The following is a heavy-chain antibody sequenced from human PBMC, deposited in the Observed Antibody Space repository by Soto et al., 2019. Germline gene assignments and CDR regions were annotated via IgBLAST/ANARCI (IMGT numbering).Heavy chain of an antibody. V-gene: IGHV4-39*01. Sequence: SETLSLTCTVSGGSISSSSYYWGWIRQPPGKGLEWIGSIYYSGSTYYNPSLKSRVTISVDTSKNQFSLKLSSVTAADTAVYYCARHVFKVAGRLGSFDPWGQGTLVTVSS. CDR1: GGSISSSSYY. CDR2: IYYSGST. J-gene: IGHJ5*02. CDR3: ARHVFKVAGRLGSFDP. D-gene: IGHD6-19*01.